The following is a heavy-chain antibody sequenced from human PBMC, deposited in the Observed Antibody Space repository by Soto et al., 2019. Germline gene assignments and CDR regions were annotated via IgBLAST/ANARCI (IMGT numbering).Heavy chain of an antibody. CDR2: SISTSSTT. V-gene: IGHV3-23*05. J-gene: IGHJ6*03. CDR3: AKNYHMDV. CDR1: GFTFSTYA. Sequence: EVQLLGSGGGLVQPGESLTLSCAASGFTFSTYAMSWVRQAPGKGLEWVSSISTSSTTYYTDSVKGRFSISRDNSKNTVILQMNSLRGDDTAIYYCAKNYHMDVWGKGTTVSVSS.